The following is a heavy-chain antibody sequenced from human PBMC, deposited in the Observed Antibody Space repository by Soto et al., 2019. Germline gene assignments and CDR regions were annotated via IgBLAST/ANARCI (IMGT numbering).Heavy chain of an antibody. D-gene: IGHD3-9*01. CDR1: GFTLSTSW. Sequence: GGSLRLSCAASGFTLSTSWMHWVRQAPGKGLVWVSQTNSDGSGTSYADSVKGRFTISRDNAKNTLYLQMNSLRAEDTAVYFCARDRLGYFSTLSCPRCMDVWGQGPSVTVS. CDR2: TNSDGSGT. CDR3: ARDRLGYFSTLSCPRCMDV. V-gene: IGHV3-74*01. J-gene: IGHJ6*02.